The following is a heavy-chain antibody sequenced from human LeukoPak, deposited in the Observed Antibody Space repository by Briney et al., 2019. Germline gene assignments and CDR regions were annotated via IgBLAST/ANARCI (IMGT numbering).Heavy chain of an antibody. CDR3: AKTPSNTSWYYFDF. Sequence: GGSLRLSCAASGFTFSSYAMSWVRQAPGKGLEWVSGISGSGGNTYYADSVKGRFTISRDNSKNTLYVQMNSLRAEDTAVYYCAKTPSNTSWYYFDFWGQGTLVTVSS. CDR2: ISGSGGNT. CDR1: GFTFSSYA. J-gene: IGHJ4*02. D-gene: IGHD2-2*01. V-gene: IGHV3-23*01.